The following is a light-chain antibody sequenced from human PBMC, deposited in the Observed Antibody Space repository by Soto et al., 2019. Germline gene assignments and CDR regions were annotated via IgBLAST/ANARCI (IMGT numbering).Light chain of an antibody. CDR1: QSLLHSNGYNF. J-gene: IGKJ2*01. CDR2: LGS. CDR3: MQALQTPYT. Sequence: DIVMTQCPLSLPVTPGEPASISCRSSQSLLHSNGYNFLDWYLQKPGQSPHLLIYLGSNRASGVPDRFSGSGSGADFTLRISRVEAEDAGIYYCMQALQTPYTFGQGTKLEIK. V-gene: IGKV2-28*01.